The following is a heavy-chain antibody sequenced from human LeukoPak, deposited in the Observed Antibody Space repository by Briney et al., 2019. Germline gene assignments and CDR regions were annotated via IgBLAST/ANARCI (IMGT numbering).Heavy chain of an antibody. J-gene: IGHJ4*02. CDR3: ARVSYYYDSSGYYRYYFDY. Sequence: SETLSLTCTVSGGSISSGGYYWSWIRQHPGKGLEWIGYIYYSGSTYYNPSLKSRVTISVDTSKNQFSLKLSSVTAADTAVYYCARVSYYYDSSGYYRYYFDYWGQGTPVTVSS. D-gene: IGHD3-22*01. CDR2: IYYSGST. CDR1: GGSISSGGYY. V-gene: IGHV4-31*03.